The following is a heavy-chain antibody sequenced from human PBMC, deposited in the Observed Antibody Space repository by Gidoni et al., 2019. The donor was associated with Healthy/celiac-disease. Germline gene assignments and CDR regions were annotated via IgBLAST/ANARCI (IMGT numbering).Heavy chain of an antibody. CDR1: GGSISSSSYY. D-gene: IGHD3-16*01. CDR2: IYYSGST. V-gene: IGHV4-39*01. J-gene: IGHJ6*03. Sequence: QLQLQESGPGLVKPSETLSLTCTVSGGSISSSSYYWGWIRQPPGKGLEWLGSIYYSGSTYYNPSLKSRVTISVDTSKNQFSRKLSSVTAADTAVYYCARQFEGQTTYASPYYHYYMDVWGKGTTVTVSS. CDR3: ARQFEGQTTYASPYYHYYMDV.